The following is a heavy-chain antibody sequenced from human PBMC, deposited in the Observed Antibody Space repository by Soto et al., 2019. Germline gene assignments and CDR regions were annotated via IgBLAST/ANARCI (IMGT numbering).Heavy chain of an antibody. CDR2: MSYDGTTK. CDR1: GITFSSFA. CDR3: AGDPCGVCIDWYFDH. D-gene: IGHD2-8*01. J-gene: IGHJ2*01. Sequence: QVHLVESGGGVVQPGRSLTLSCTASGITFSSFAVHWVRQSPGKGLDWEAAMSYDGTTKFYADSVKGRFSISRDNSKTTLYLQTTSLGGEAPGVYFCAGDPCGVCIDWYFDHWGHGTIVTVSS. V-gene: IGHV3-30-3*01.